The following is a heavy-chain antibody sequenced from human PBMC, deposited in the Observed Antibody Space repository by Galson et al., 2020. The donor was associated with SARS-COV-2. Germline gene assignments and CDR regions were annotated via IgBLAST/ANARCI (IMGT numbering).Heavy chain of an antibody. CDR1: GFTFSSYA. J-gene: IGHJ4*02. D-gene: IGHD3-10*01. CDR2: ISYDGSNK. V-gene: IGHV3-30-3*01. Sequence: TGGSLRLSCAASGFTFSSYAMHWVRQAPGKGLEWVAVISYDGSNKYYADSVKGRFTISRDNSKNTLYLQMNSLRAEDTAVYYCARDVGLWFGELDIDYWGQGTLVTVSS. CDR3: ARDVGLWFGELDIDY.